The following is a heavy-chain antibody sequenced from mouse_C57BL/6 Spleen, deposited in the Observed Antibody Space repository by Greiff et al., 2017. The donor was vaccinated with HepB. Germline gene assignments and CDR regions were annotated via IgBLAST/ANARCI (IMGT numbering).Heavy chain of an antibody. CDR3: ARGGPITTGDY. J-gene: IGHJ2*01. V-gene: IGHV1-82*01. Sequence: VHLVESGPELVKPGASVKISCKASGYAFSSSWMNWVKQRPGKGLEWIGRIYPGDGDTNYNGKFKGKATLTADKSSSTAYMQLSSLTSEDSAVYFCARGGPITTGDYWGQGTTLTVSS. CDR2: IYPGDGDT. D-gene: IGHD1-2*01. CDR1: GYAFSSSW.